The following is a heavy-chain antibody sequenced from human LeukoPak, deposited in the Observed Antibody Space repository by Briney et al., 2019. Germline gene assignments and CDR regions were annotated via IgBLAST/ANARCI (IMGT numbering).Heavy chain of an antibody. V-gene: IGHV4-30-4*01. CDR2: IYYSGNT. J-gene: IGHJ6*02. D-gene: IGHD3-10*01. CDR1: GGSISSDDYY. Sequence: SETLSLTCTVSGGSISSDDYYWSWIRQPPGKGLEWIGYIYYSGNTYYNPSLQSRVTISVDTSKNQFSLRLTSVTAADTAVYYCVRENYSSGSYNLGMGVWGQGTTVTVSS. CDR3: VRENYSSGSYNLGMGV.